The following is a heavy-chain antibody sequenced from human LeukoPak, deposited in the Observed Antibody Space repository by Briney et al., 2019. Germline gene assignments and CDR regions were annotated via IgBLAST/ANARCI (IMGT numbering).Heavy chain of an antibody. D-gene: IGHD1-26*01. V-gene: IGHV1-69*04. J-gene: IGHJ5*02. CDR2: IIPILGIA. CDR1: GYTFTSYG. Sequence: SVKVSCKASGYTFTSYGISWVRQAPGQGLEWMGRIIPILGIANYAQKFQGRVTITADKSTSTAYMELSSLRSEDTAVYYCARMHIVGATNWFDPWGQGTLVTVSS. CDR3: ARMHIVGATNWFDP.